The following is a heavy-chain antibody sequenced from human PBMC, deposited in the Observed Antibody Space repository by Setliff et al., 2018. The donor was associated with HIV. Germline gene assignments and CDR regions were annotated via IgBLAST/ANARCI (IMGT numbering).Heavy chain of an antibody. J-gene: IGHJ4*02. CDR2: NGIINGAK. D-gene: IGHD3-9*01. CDR3: VRDRDWAFDY. Sequence: LGGSLRLSCAASGFTFSSYSMNWVRQAPGKGLEWISYNGIINGAKHYADSMEGRFTISRDDAKNSLYLQMDSLRAEDTAVYYCVRDRDWAFDYWGQGILVTVSS. V-gene: IGHV3-48*01. CDR1: GFTFSSYS.